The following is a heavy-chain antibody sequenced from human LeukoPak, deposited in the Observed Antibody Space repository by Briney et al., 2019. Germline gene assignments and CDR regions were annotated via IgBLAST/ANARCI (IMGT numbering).Heavy chain of an antibody. V-gene: IGHV3-20*04. Sequence: GGSLRLSCAASGFTFDDYGISWVRQAPGKGLGWVSGINWNGGSTVYADSAKRRFTISRDNAKNTLYLQMNSLRAEDTAVYYCARTANFAAGYYIDYWGQGTLVTVSS. J-gene: IGHJ4*02. CDR2: INWNGGST. D-gene: IGHD6-13*01. CDR3: ARTANFAAGYYIDY. CDR1: GFTFDDYG.